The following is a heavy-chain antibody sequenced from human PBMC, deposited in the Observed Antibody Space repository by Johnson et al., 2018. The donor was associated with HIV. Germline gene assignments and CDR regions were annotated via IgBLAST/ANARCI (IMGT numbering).Heavy chain of an antibody. CDR1: GFTFSSYA. D-gene: IGHD1-26*01. CDR3: AKTYSGSNRDAFDI. Sequence: QVQLVESGGGVVQPGRSPRLSCAASGFTFSSYAMHWVRQAPGKGLEWVAVISYDGSNKYYADSVKGRFTISRDNSKNTLYLQMNSLRAEDTAVYYCAKTYSGSNRDAFDIWGQGPMVTVSS. J-gene: IGHJ3*02. CDR2: ISYDGSNK. V-gene: IGHV3-30*18.